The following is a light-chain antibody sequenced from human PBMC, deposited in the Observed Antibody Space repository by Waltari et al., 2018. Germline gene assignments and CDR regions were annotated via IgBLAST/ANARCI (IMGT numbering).Light chain of an antibody. J-gene: IGKJ3*01. CDR1: QNIRTY. V-gene: IGKV1-39*01. Sequence: DIQMTQSPSSLSASVGDRVTITCRASQNIRTYLNWYQQKPGKAPNLLIYDASSLQSGVPSRFSGSGSGTDFTLTISSLQPEDFATYSCQQSYSTPFTFGPGTKVDIK. CDR2: DAS. CDR3: QQSYSTPFT.